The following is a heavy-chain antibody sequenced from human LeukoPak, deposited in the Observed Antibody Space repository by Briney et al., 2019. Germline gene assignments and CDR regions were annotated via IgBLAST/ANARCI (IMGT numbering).Heavy chain of an antibody. J-gene: IGHJ3*02. CDR3: ARGGSYLSAFDI. V-gene: IGHV3-23*01. CDR2: ISGSGGNT. D-gene: IGHD1-26*01. Sequence: GGSLRLSCAASGFTFSTYAMSWVRQASGKGPEWVSVISGSGGNTYYADSVKGRFTISRDNSKNTLYLQMNSLRAEDTAVYYCARGGSYLSAFDIWGQGTMVTVSS. CDR1: GFTFSTYA.